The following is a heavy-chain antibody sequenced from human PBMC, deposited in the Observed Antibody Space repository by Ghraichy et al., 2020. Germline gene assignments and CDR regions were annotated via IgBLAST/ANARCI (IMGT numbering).Heavy chain of an antibody. D-gene: IGHD4-11*01. CDR2: IYYSGST. V-gene: IGHV4-59*01. Sequence: SETLSLTCTVSGGSISSYYWSWIRQPPGKGLEWIGYIYYSGSTNYNPSLKSRVTISVDTSKNQFSLKLSSVTAADTAVYYCARSRAPPRYRSAWFDPWGQGTLVTVPS. CDR1: GGSISSYY. J-gene: IGHJ5*02. CDR3: ARSRAPPRYRSAWFDP.